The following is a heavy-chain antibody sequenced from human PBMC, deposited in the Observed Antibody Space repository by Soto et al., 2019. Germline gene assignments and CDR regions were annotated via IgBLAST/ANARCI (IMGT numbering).Heavy chain of an antibody. D-gene: IGHD2-2*01. CDR2: ISHSGST. V-gene: IGHV4-38-2*01. Sequence: PSETLSLTCAVSGYSISSGYYWGWIRQPPGKGLEWIGSISHSGSTYYNPSLKSRVTISVDTSKNQFSLKLSSVTAADTAVYYCARAEYQLLFPNWFDPWGQGTLVTVSS. CDR1: GYSISSGYY. CDR3: ARAEYQLLFPNWFDP. J-gene: IGHJ5*02.